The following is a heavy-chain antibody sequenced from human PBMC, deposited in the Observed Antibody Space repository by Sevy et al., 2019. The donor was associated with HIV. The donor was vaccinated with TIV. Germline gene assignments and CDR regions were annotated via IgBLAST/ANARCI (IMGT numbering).Heavy chain of an antibody. CDR2: IYYSGST. CDR1: GGSISSYY. D-gene: IGHD6-13*01. CDR3: GRGRPSSSWTPYYYYGMDV. V-gene: IGHV4-59*01. Sequence: SETLSLTCTVSGGSISSYYWSWIRQPPGKGLEWIGYIYYSGSTNYNPSLKSRVTISVDTSKNQFSLKLSSVTAADTAVYYCGRGRPSSSWTPYYYYGMDVWGQGTTVTVSS. J-gene: IGHJ6*02.